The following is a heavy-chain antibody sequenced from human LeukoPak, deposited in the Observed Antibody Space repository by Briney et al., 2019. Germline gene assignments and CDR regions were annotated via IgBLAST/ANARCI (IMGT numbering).Heavy chain of an antibody. Sequence: ASVKVSCKASGYTFTSYDINWVRQATGQGLEWMGWMNPNSGNTGYAQKFQGRVTMARNTSISTAYMELSSLRSEDTAVYYCAREYRGVLIVDYWGQGTLVTVSS. CDR3: AREYRGVLIVDY. CDR2: MNPNSGNT. CDR1: GYTFTSYD. J-gene: IGHJ4*02. D-gene: IGHD3-10*01. V-gene: IGHV1-8*01.